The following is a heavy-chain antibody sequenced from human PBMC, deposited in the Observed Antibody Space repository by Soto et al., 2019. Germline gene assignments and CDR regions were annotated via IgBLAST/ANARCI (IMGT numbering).Heavy chain of an antibody. D-gene: IGHD3-3*01. Sequence: SETLSLTCAVYGGSFSGYYWSWIRQPPGKGLEWIWEINRSGSTNYNPSLKSRVTISVDTSKNKFSLKLSSVTAADTAVYYCARGDYDFWSGYYTLEYWGQGTMVTFSS. V-gene: IGHV4-34*01. CDR2: INRSGST. CDR1: GGSFSGYY. CDR3: ARGDYDFWSGYYTLEY. J-gene: IGHJ4*02.